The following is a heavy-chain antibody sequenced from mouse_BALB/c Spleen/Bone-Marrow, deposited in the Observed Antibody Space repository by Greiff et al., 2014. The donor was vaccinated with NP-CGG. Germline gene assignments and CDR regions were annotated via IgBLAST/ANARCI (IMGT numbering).Heavy chain of an antibody. CDR1: GYTFTSYY. CDR3: AREGDSYAMDY. J-gene: IGHJ4*01. Sequence: VMLVESGPELVKPGASVRISCKASGYTFTSYYIHWVKQRPGQGLEWIGWIYPGNVNTKYNERFKGKATLTADKSSSTAYMQLSSLTSEDSAVYFCAREGDSYAMDYWGQETSVTVSS. V-gene: IGHV1S56*01. D-gene: IGHD3-3*01. CDR2: IYPGNVNT.